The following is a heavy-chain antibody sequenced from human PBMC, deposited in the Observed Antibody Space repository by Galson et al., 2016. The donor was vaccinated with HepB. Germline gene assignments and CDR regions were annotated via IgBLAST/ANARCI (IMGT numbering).Heavy chain of an antibody. CDR2: FYHSGST. CDR1: GYSISSGYY. D-gene: IGHD4-17*01. V-gene: IGHV4-38-2*01. CDR3: ARGDNPDYGDYASAYYYMDV. Sequence: LSLTCAVSGYSISSGYYWGWIRQPPGKGLEWIGSFYHSGSTNYNPSLKSRVTISVDTSKNQFSLKLSSVTAADTAVYYCARGDNPDYGDYASAYYYMDVWGKGTTVTVSS. J-gene: IGHJ6*03.